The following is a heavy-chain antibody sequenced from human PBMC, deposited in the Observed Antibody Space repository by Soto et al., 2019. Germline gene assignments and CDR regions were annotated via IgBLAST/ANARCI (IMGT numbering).Heavy chain of an antibody. V-gene: IGHV3-23*01. D-gene: IGHD2-15*01. J-gene: IGHJ4*02. Sequence: GGSLRLSCAASGFTFSSYAMSWVRQAPGKGLEWVSAISGSGGSTYYADSVKGRFTISRDNSKNTLYLQMNSLRAEDTAVYYCAKVEGLYCSGGSCRVAYFDYWGQGTLVTVSS. CDR1: GFTFSSYA. CDR3: AKVEGLYCSGGSCRVAYFDY. CDR2: ISGSGGST.